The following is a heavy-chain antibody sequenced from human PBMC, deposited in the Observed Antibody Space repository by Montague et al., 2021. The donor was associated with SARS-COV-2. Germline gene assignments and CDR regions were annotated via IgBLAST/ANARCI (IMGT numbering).Heavy chain of an antibody. J-gene: IGHJ4*02. D-gene: IGHD4-17*01. V-gene: IGHV4-39*01. CDR2: FYYAGGT. Sequence: SETPSLTCTVSGGSVSRISSHWGWIRQPPGKGLEYIGSFYYAGGTQYNPSLKSRVTISVDTSNDQFSLKMNSVTAADTAVYFCARLYGSSFEYWGQGTLVTVPS. CDR1: GGSVSRISSH. CDR3: ARLYGSSFEY.